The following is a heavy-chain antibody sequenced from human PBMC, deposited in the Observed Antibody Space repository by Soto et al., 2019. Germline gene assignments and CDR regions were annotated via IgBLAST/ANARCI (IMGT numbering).Heavy chain of an antibody. CDR1: GFTFSSYG. J-gene: IGHJ4*02. V-gene: IGHV3-33*01. CDR3: ARSTSYGGNSGFDY. Sequence: GGSLRLSCAASGFTFSSYGMHWVRQAPGKGLEWVAVIWYDGSNKYYADSVKGRFTISRDNSKNTLYLQMNSLRAEDTAVYYCARSTSYGGNSGFDYWGQGTLVTVSS. CDR2: IWYDGSNK. D-gene: IGHD2-21*02.